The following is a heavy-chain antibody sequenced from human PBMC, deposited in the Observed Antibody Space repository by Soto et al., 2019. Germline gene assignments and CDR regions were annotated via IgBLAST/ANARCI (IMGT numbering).Heavy chain of an antibody. D-gene: IGHD2-2*01. Sequence: GSLILSFTASGFTFSNYALTWVRQAPGKGLEWVASIVGSGGSTYDADSVKGRFTISRDNSKSTLFLQMNNLRAEDAAVYYCAKSGESLPAASGLGMDVWGQGTKVTVYS. V-gene: IGHV3-23*01. CDR1: GFTFSNYA. CDR2: IVGSGGST. CDR3: AKSGESLPAASGLGMDV. J-gene: IGHJ6*02.